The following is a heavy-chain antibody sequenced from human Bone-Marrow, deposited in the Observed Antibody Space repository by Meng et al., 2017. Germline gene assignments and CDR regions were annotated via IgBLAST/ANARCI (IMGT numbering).Heavy chain of an antibody. CDR3: ARDPSVKDDFWSGYYSGERNWFAP. Sequence: ASVKVSCKPSGYSFTAYYIHWVRQAPGQGLEWLGHINPNSGDTLYAQKFQGRVSMTGDTSISTAYVELSSLRSEDTAVYYCARDPSVKDDFWSGYYSGERNWFAPWGQGTQVNVSS. CDR1: GYSFTAYY. J-gene: IGHJ5*01. D-gene: IGHD3-3*01. V-gene: IGHV1-2*06. CDR2: INPNSGDT.